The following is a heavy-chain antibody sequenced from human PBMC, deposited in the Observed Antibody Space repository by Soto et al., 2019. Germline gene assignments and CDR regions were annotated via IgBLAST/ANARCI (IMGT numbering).Heavy chain of an antibody. V-gene: IGHV1-69*12. D-gene: IGHD5-18*01. CDR3: ASGIQLWLRRINNGYSG. CDR2: IIPMFGTA. CDR1: RGTFSTYA. J-gene: IGHJ4*02. Sequence: QVQLVQSGAEVKKPESSVKVSCKAPRGTFSTYAIRWVRQAPGQGLEWMGGIIPMFGTANYAQRFQDRVTITADESTNTVYMELSSLRSEDTAVYFCASGIQLWLRRINNGYSGWGQGTLVTVSS.